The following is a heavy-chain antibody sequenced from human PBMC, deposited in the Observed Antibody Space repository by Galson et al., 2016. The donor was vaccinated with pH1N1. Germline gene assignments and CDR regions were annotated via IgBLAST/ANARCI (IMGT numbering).Heavy chain of an antibody. CDR3: ARGKLTGPTYY. Sequence: SVKVSCKASGGTFSSYGISWVRQAPGQGLEWMGGIIPVLSMAKYAQKFQGRVTITADGSTSTVYMELSSLTSEDTAVYYCARGKLTGPTYYWGQGTLVTVSS. CDR1: GGTFSSYG. V-gene: IGHV1-69*10. CDR2: IIPVLSMA. D-gene: IGHD3-9*01. J-gene: IGHJ4*02.